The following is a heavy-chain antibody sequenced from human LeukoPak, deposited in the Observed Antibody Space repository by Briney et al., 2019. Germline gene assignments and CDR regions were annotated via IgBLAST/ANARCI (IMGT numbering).Heavy chain of an antibody. Sequence: AASVKVSCKASGYTFTGYYMHRVRQAPGQGLEWMGWINPNSGGTNYAQKFQGRVTMTRDTSISTAYMELSRLRSDDTAVYYCASGGSYQYYYYYGMDVWGQGTTVTVSS. V-gene: IGHV1-2*02. J-gene: IGHJ6*02. CDR1: GYTFTGYY. CDR2: INPNSGGT. D-gene: IGHD1-26*01. CDR3: ASGGSYQYYYYYGMDV.